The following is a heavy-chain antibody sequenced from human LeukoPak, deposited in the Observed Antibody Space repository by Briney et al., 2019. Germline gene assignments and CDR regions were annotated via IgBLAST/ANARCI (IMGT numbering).Heavy chain of an antibody. J-gene: IGHJ4*02. CDR1: GFTFDDYA. D-gene: IGHD3-3*01. V-gene: IGHV3-30*04. CDR2: ISYDGSDE. CDR3: ARDFTPEWFDIH. Sequence: GRSLRLSCAASGFTFDDYAMHWVRQAPGKGLEWVGVISYDGSDEYYTDSVKGRFTISRDNSKNTVYLQMNSLRADDTAVYYCARDFTPEWFDIHWGQGTLVTVS.